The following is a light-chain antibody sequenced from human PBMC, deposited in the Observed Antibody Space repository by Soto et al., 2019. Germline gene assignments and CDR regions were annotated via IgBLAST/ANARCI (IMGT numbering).Light chain of an antibody. CDR2: KAS. CDR1: QSINSR. CDR3: QQYDSYSYT. J-gene: IGKJ2*01. Sequence: IQMTQSPSTLSASVGDRVTITCRASQSINSRLAWYQQKPGKAPNLLIYKASTLQSGIPSRFSGSGSGTEFTLTISSLQPDDFATYYCQQYDSYSYTFGQGTKVDLK. V-gene: IGKV1-5*03.